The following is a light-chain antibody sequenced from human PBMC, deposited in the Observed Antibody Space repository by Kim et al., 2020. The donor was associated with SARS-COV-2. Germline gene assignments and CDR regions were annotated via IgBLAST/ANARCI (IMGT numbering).Light chain of an antibody. CDR3: HHLNGPPLT. J-gene: IGKJ5*01. CDR2: AAS. V-gene: IGKV1-9*01. CDR1: QGISSY. Sequence: ASVEDRVTITCRASQGISSYLAWYQQKPGKAPKLLIYAASTLQSGVPSRFSGSGSGTDFTLTISSLQPEDFATYYCHHLNGPPLTFGQGTRLEIK.